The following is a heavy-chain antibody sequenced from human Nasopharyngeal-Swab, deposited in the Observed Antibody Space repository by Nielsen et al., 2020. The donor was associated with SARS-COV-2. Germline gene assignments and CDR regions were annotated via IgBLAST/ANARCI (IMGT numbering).Heavy chain of an antibody. Sequence: GGSLRLSCTASGFTFGDYAMSWFRQAPGKGLEWVGFIRSKAYGGTTEYAASVKGRFTISRDDSKSIAYLQMNSLKTEDTAVYYCTRDRIVEATSWFDPWGQGTLVTVSS. CDR1: GFTFGDYA. D-gene: IGHD1-26*01. J-gene: IGHJ5*02. CDR2: IRSKAYGGTT. V-gene: IGHV3-49*03. CDR3: TRDRIVEATSWFDP.